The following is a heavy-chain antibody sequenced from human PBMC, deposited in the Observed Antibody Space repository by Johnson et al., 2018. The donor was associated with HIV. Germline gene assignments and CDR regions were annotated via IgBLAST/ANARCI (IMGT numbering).Heavy chain of an antibody. CDR3: AKDAWPLKRGDAFDI. CDR2: ISGSGSTI. Sequence: QVQLVESGGGLVQPGGSLRLSCAASGFTFSDYYMSWIRQAPGKGLEWVSYISGSGSTIYSADSVKGRFPISRDNAKNSLFLQMNSLRAEDTAVYYCAKDAWPLKRGDAFDIWGQGTMVTVSS. CDR1: GFTFSDYY. D-gene: IGHD3-10*01. V-gene: IGHV3-11*04. J-gene: IGHJ3*02.